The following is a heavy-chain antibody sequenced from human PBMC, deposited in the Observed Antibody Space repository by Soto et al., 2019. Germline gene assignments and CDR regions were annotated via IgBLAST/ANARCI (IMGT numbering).Heavy chain of an antibody. D-gene: IGHD3-16*01. V-gene: IGHV4-59*11. CDR3: TKDGGPRYFFDY. J-gene: IGHJ4*02. CDR2: ISDSGNT. Sequence: QVQLQESSPGLVKPSETLSLTCTVSGASISSHYWSWIRQPPGKGLEWIGYISDSGNTNYNPSLKSRVTISADTSKNQFSLNLSSVTAADTAVYYCTKDGGPRYFFDYWGQGILVTVSS. CDR1: GASISSHY.